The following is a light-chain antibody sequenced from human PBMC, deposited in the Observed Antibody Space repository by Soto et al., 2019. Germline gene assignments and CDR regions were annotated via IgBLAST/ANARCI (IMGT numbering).Light chain of an antibody. Sequence: DIQMTQSPSTLSAFVGDRVTITCRASQRTSGWLAWYQQKTGKAPKLLIYKASSLQSGVPPRFSGSGSGTDFTLAISSLQPEDSATYYCLQDINYPWTFGQGTKVDIK. J-gene: IGKJ1*01. CDR1: QRTSGW. V-gene: IGKV1-5*03. CDR2: KAS. CDR3: LQDINYPWT.